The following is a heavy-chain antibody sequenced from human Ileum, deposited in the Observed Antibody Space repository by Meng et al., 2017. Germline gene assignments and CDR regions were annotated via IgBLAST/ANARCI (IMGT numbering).Heavy chain of an antibody. Sequence: QVQLQHSGPGLLRPLGSLSPPCAVYVVSVSGCDGIWIHQPPGKGLEWIGEIKHSGSTNYNPSLKSRVTISVDTSKYQFSLKLSSVTAADTAVYYCTIRGVLYNWFDPWGQGTLVTVSS. CDR1: VVSVSGCD. J-gene: IGHJ5*02. CDR2: IKHSGST. V-gene: IGHV4-34*01. D-gene: IGHD3-10*01. CDR3: TIRGVLYNWFDP.